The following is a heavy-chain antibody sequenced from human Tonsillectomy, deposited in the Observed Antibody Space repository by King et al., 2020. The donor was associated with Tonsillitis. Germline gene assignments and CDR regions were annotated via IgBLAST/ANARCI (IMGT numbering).Heavy chain of an antibody. D-gene: IGHD5-18*01. CDR3: ARGPRWLIQLEYYFDY. J-gene: IGHJ4*02. CDR2: ISYDGSNK. Sequence: VQLVESGGGVVQPGRSLRLSCAASGFTFSSYAMHWVRQAPGKGLEWVAVISYDGSNKYYADSVKGRFTISRDNSKNTLYLQMNSLRAEDTAVYYCARGPRWLIQLEYYFDYWGQGTLVTVSS. CDR1: GFTFSSYA. V-gene: IGHV3-30-3*01.